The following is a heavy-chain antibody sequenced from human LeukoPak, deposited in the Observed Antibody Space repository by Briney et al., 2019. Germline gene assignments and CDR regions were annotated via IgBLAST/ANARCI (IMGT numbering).Heavy chain of an antibody. CDR1: GYTFTGYY. CDR2: INPNSGGT. V-gene: IGHV1-2*02. CDR3: ARGFSGDRNWFDP. Sequence: ASVKVSCKASGYTFTGYYMHWVRQAPGQGLEWMGWINPNSGGTNYAQRFLGRITMTRDTSISTAYMELSSLRSEDTAIYYCARGFSGDRNWFDPWGQGTPVTVSS. J-gene: IGHJ5*02. D-gene: IGHD7-27*01.